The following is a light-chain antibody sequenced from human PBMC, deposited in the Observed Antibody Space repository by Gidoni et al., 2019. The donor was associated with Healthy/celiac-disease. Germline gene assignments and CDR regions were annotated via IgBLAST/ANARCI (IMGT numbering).Light chain of an antibody. CDR2: EDN. CDR3: QSYDSSNLYV. CDR1: SGSIARNY. J-gene: IGLJ1*01. Sequence: NFMLTQPHSVSEAPGKTVTISCTRSSGSIARNYVQWYQQPPGSSPTTVIYEDNQRPSGVPDRFSGSIDSSSNSASLTISGLKTEDEADYYCQSYDSSNLYVFGTGTKVTVL. V-gene: IGLV6-57*01.